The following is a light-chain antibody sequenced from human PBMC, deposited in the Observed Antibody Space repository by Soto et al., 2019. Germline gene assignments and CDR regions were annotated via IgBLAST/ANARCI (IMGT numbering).Light chain of an antibody. CDR3: QKYNSAPLT. Sequence: DIQMTQSPSSLSASVGDTVTITCRASQGISGYLAWYQQKPGKVPKLLIYAASTLQSGVPSRFSGSASGTDFTLTISSLQPEDVGTYYCQKYNSAPLTFGGGTKVDIK. J-gene: IGKJ4*01. V-gene: IGKV1-27*01. CDR1: QGISGY. CDR2: AAS.